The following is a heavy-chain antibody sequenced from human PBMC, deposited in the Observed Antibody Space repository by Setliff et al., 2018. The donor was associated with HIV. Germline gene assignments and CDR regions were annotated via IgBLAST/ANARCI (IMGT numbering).Heavy chain of an antibody. Sequence: ASVKVSCKASGDTLTNYAIHWVRQAPGQGLRWMGGIIPIFGTANYALKFLGRLTITADESTNTAFLELDSLRSEDTAVYYCARGQLAAYYSFYMDVWGKGTTVTVSS. J-gene: IGHJ6*03. CDR2: IIPIFGTA. CDR1: GDTLTNYA. CDR3: ARGQLAAYYSFYMDV. D-gene: IGHD6-6*01. V-gene: IGHV1-69*13.